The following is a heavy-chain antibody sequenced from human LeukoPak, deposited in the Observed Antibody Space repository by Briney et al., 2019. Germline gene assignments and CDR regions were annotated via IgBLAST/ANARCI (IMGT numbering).Heavy chain of an antibody. CDR2: IRYDGSNK. V-gene: IGHV3-30*02. J-gene: IGHJ6*03. CDR3: AKFSAGADTAMADYYYYYMDV. Sequence: GGSLRLSCAASGFTFSSYGMHWVRQAPGKGLEWVVFIRYDGSNKYYADSVKGRFTISRDNSKNTLYLQMNSLRAEDTAVYYCAKFSAGADTAMADYYYYYMDVWGKGTTVTISS. D-gene: IGHD5-18*01. CDR1: GFTFSSYG.